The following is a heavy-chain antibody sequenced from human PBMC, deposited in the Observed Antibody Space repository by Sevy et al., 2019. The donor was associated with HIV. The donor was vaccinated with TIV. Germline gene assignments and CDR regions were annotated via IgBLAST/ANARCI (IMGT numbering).Heavy chain of an antibody. V-gene: IGHV3-30*02. CDR1: GFSFRSHG. J-gene: IGHJ6*02. D-gene: IGHD2-2*01. CDR3: AKDLCSSTSCYVYYYYYGMDV. CDR2: IRYDGSNK. Sequence: GGSLRLSCAAAGFSFRSHGMHWVRQAPGKGLEWVAFIRYDGSNKYYADSVKGRFTISRDNSKNTLYLQMNSLRAEDTAVYYCAKDLCSSTSCYVYYYYYGMDVWGQGTTVTVSS.